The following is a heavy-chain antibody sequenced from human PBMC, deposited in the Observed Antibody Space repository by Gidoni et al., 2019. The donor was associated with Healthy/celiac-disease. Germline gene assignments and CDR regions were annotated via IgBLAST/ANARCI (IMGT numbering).Heavy chain of an antibody. D-gene: IGHD2-2*02. J-gene: IGHJ3*02. CDR1: GFPFSSYR. CDR2: ISSSSSTR. CDR3: ASGCSSTSCYRGAFDI. Sequence: EVQLVESGGGLVQPGGSLRLSCAASGFPFSSYRMNWVRQAPGKGLEWVSYISSSSSTRYYADSVKGRFTISRDNAKNSLYLQMNSLRAEDTAVYYCASGCSSTSCYRGAFDIWGQGTMVTVSS. V-gene: IGHV3-48*01.